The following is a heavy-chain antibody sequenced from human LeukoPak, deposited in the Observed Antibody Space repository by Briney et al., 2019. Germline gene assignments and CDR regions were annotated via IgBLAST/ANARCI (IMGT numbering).Heavy chain of an antibody. J-gene: IGHJ6*02. CDR1: GGSISSGSYY. V-gene: IGHV4-61*02. CDR3: ARGIKGVTMVRGVIPYYYYGMDV. CDR2: IYTSGST. Sequence: PSQTLSLTCTVSGGSISSGSYYWSWIRQPAGKGLEWIGRIYTSGSTNYNPSLNSRVTISVDTSKNQFSLKLSSVTAADTGVYYCARGIKGVTMVRGVIPYYYYGMDVWGQGTTVTVSS. D-gene: IGHD3-10*01.